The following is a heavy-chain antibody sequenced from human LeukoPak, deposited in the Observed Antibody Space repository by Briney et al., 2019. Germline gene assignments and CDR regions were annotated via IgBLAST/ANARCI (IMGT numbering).Heavy chain of an antibody. CDR3: ARNLGPTKIFGVVIGRYYYYMDV. V-gene: IGHV4-34*01. CDR2: INHRGST. CDR1: GGSFSGYY. Sequence: PSETLSLTCAVYGGSFSGYYWSWIRQPPGKGLEWIGEINHRGSTNYNPSLKSRVTISVDTSKNQFSLKLSSVTAADTAVYYCARNLGPTKIFGVVIGRYYYYMDVWGKGTTVTVSS. J-gene: IGHJ6*03. D-gene: IGHD3-3*01.